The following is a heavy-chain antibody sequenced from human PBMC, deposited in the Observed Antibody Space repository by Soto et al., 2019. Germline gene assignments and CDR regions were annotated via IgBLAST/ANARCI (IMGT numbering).Heavy chain of an antibody. D-gene: IGHD3-3*01. V-gene: IGHV1-18*01. CDR1: GYTFTSYG. J-gene: IGHJ5*02. CDR2: ISAYNGNT. Sequence: QVQLVQSGAEVKKPGASVKVSCKASGYTFTSYGISWVRQAPGQGLEWMGWISAYNGNTNYAQKLQGRVTMTTDTYTSTAYMELRSLRSDDTAVYYCARVGGKDDFWSGYGNWFDPWGQGTLVTVSS. CDR3: ARVGGKDDFWSGYGNWFDP.